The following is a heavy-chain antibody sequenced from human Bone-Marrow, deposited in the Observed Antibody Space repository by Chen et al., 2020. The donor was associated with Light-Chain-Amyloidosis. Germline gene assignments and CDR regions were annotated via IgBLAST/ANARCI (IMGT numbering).Heavy chain of an antibody. CDR3: TRKGGYFDF. CDR2: VSGSTVST. Sequence: EVQLVESGGGLVQPGGSLRLSCATSGFNFSSFGMSWVRQAPGKGVEWVSTVSGSTVSTYYAGDVKGRINIASDNTKCTLYLQMNSVRAGDTAGYFCTRKGGYFDFWGQGSLVTVSS. J-gene: IGHJ4*02. D-gene: IGHD3-10*01. CDR1: GFNFSSFG. V-gene: IGHV3-23*04.